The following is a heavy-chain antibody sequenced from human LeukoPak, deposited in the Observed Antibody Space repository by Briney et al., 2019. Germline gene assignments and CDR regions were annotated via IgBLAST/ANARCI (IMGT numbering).Heavy chain of an antibody. Sequence: ASVKVSCKASGGTFSSSAISWVRQAPRQGLEWLGGIIPIFGTANYAQKLQGRVTITADESTSTAYMEPSSLTAEDSCVYYCATVWWCMVRGVLGDDPWGQGTLVTVSS. CDR3: ATVWWCMVRGVLGDDP. J-gene: IGHJ5*02. CDR2: IIPIFGTA. V-gene: IGHV1-69*13. D-gene: IGHD3-10*01. CDR1: GGTFSSSA.